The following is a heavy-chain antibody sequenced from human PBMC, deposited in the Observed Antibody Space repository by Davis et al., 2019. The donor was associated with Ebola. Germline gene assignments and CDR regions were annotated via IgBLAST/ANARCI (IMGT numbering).Heavy chain of an antibody. CDR3: ARNSWARSTGLDY. Sequence: ASVKVSCKTSGYTFTDYGLSWVRQAPGQGLEWMAWISPYNGNTNYAQKFQGRLSITADTATSAVYMELRGLTSDDTAIYYCARNSWARSTGLDYWGPGTLVTVSS. CDR2: ISPYNGNT. CDR1: GYTFTDYG. D-gene: IGHD1-1*01. V-gene: IGHV1-18*01. J-gene: IGHJ4*02.